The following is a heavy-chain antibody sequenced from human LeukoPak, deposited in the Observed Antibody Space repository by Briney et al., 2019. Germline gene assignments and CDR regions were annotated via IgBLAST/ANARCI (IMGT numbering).Heavy chain of an antibody. D-gene: IGHD6-13*01. CDR1: GYTFTCYA. CDR2: INTNTGNP. CDR3: ATVLAAAGRGYNWFDP. Sequence: ASVKVSCKASGYTFTCYAMNWVRQAPGQGLEWMGWINTNTGNPTYAQGFTGRFVFSLDTSVSTAYLQISSLKAEDTAVYYCATVLAAAGRGYNWFDPWGQGTLVTVSS. V-gene: IGHV7-4-1*02. J-gene: IGHJ5*02.